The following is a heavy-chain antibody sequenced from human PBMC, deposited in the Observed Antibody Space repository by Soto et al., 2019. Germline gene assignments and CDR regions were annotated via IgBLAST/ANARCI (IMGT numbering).Heavy chain of an antibody. D-gene: IGHD3-16*01. J-gene: IGHJ4*02. V-gene: IGHV4-31*03. CDR3: ARLSNPWGNSVMDY. CDR2: IYYSGST. CDR1: GGSISSGGYY. Sequence: QVQLQESGPGLVKPSQTLSLTCTVSGGSISSGGYYWSWIRQHPGKGLEWIGYIYYSGSTYYNPSLKSRVTISVDTSKNQFSLKLSSVSAADTAVYYCARLSNPWGNSVMDYWGQGTLVTVSS.